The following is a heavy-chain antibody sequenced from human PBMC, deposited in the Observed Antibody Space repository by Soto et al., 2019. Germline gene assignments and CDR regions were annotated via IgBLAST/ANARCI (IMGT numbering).Heavy chain of an antibody. J-gene: IGHJ4*02. CDR3: ARDDLFVDNGLDN. Sequence: QVQLVESGGGVVRPGTSLRLSCAATGFSFSAHGMHWVRQAPGKGLEWLAVINDGSEEGYADSVRGRCTISRDNARNILYLQMDNLRAEDSALYYCARDDLFVDNGLDNWGQGTMVTVSS. V-gene: IGHV3-33*01. D-gene: IGHD1-1*01. CDR2: INDGSEE. CDR1: GFSFSAHG.